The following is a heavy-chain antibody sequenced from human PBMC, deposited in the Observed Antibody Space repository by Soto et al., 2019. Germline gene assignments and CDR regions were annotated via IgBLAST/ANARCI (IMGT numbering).Heavy chain of an antibody. V-gene: IGHV3-30-3*01. CDR1: GFTFSSYA. D-gene: IGHD6-13*01. Sequence: PGGSLRLSCAASGFTFSSYAMHWVRQAPGKGLEWVAVISYDGSNKYYADSVKGRFTISGDNSKNTLYLQMNSLRAEDTAVYYCIAAAGDYYYYGMDVWGQGTTVTVSS. J-gene: IGHJ6*02. CDR3: IAAAGDYYYYGMDV. CDR2: ISYDGSNK.